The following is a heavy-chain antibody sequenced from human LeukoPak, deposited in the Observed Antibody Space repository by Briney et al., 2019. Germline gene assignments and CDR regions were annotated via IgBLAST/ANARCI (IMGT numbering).Heavy chain of an antibody. CDR1: GFTFSSYG. Sequence: AGSLTLSCAASGFTFSSYGLHWVRQPPGKGLEWVAVVSYDGSNKYYADFVKGRFTISRDNSKNSLYLQMNSLRAEDTAVYYCAKDPEDCSSTSCYYYYYYGMDVWGQGTTVTVSS. J-gene: IGHJ6*02. CDR2: VSYDGSNK. D-gene: IGHD2-2*01. CDR3: AKDPEDCSSTSCYYYYYYGMDV. V-gene: IGHV3-30*18.